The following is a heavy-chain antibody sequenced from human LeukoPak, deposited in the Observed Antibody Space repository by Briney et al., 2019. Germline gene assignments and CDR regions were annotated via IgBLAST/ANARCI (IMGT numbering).Heavy chain of an antibody. J-gene: IGHJ4*02. V-gene: IGHV4-39*07. CDR3: ARMRFGELPIDY. Sequence: PSETLSLTCTVSGGSISSYYWGWIRQPPGKGLEWIGSIYYSGSTYYNPSLKSRVTISVDTSKNQFSLKLSSVTAADTAVYYCARMRFGELPIDYWGQGTLVTVSS. CDR2: IYYSGST. D-gene: IGHD3-10*01. CDR1: GGSISSYY.